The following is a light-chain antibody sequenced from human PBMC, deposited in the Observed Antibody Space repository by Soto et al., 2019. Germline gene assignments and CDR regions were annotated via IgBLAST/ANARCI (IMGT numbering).Light chain of an antibody. CDR2: EVI. CDR1: SSDIGGYNY. CDR3: NSYSENTYFI. Sequence: QSALTQPASVSGSPGQSITISCTGTSSDIGGYNYVSWYQQHPGKAPKLIIFEVINRPSGVSSRFSGSKSGNTASLTISGLQPEDEADYFCNSYSENTYFIFGGGTKLTVL. J-gene: IGLJ2*01. V-gene: IGLV2-14*01.